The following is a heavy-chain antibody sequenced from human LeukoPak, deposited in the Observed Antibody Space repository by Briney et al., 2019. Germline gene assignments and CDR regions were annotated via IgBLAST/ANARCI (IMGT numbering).Heavy chain of an antibody. D-gene: IGHD2-2*02. CDR1: GFTFSTYE. CDR3: AKRVVPAAIAGFIDY. V-gene: IGHV3-23*01. CDR2: ISGSGGST. Sequence: GGSLRLSCAASGFTFSTYEMNWVRQAPGKGLEWVSAISGSGGSTYYADSVKGRFTISRDNSKNTLYLQMNSLRAEDTAVYYCAKRVVPAAIAGFIDYWGQGTLVTVSS. J-gene: IGHJ4*02.